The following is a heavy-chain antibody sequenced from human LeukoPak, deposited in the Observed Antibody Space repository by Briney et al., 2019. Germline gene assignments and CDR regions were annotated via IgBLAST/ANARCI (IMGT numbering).Heavy chain of an antibody. D-gene: IGHD3-3*01. CDR3: ARETSAVLRFLEWDTYYFDY. V-gene: IGHV4-4*07. CDR2: IYTSGST. J-gene: IGHJ4*02. CDR1: GGSISSYY. Sequence: SETLSLTCTVSGGSISSYYWSWIRQPAGKGLEWIGRIYTSGSTNYNPSLKSRVTMSVDTSKNQFSLKLSSVTAADTAVYYCARETSAVLRFLEWDTYYFDYWGQGTLVTVPS.